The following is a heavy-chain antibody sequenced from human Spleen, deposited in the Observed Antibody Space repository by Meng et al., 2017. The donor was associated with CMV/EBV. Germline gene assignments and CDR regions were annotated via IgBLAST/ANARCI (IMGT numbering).Heavy chain of an antibody. Sequence: GAGGSNSSSNWWGWVRQPPGRGLEWIGEIHHSEYTNYSPSLRSRVTISVDTSKNQFSLKLNSVTAADTAVYYCARWVLRTLSYFDYWGQGTLVTVSS. D-gene: IGHD5-12*01. V-gene: IGHV4-4*02. CDR3: ARWVLRTLSYFDY. J-gene: IGHJ4*02. CDR1: GGSNSSSNW. CDR2: IHHSEYT.